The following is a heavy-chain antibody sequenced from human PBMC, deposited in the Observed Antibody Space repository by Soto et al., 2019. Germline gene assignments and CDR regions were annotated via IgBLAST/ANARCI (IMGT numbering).Heavy chain of an antibody. CDR3: ARGQAGPRLGL. J-gene: IGHJ5*02. Sequence: QVQLQQWGAGPLRPSETLSLICRVNGGSLSGYYWTWIRQSPGKGLEWIGEINNEGSPYYTPSLNRRVTMSLDSSNNEFSLKMTSVTAADTAVYYCARGQAGPRLGLWGQGTLVAVSS. V-gene: IGHV4-34*01. CDR2: INNEGSP. CDR1: GGSLSGYY. D-gene: IGHD6-19*01.